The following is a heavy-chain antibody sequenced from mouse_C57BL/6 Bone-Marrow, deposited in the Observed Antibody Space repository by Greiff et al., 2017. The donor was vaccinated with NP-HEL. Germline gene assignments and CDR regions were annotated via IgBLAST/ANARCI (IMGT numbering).Heavy chain of an antibody. V-gene: IGHV14-4*01. CDR2: IDPENGDT. CDR1: GFNIKDDY. J-gene: IGHJ2*01. CDR3: TTNLYDYEDFDY. Sequence: DVQLQESGAELVRPGASVKLSCTASGFNIKDDYMHWVKQRPEQGLEWIGWIDPENGDTEYASKFQGKATITADTSSNTAYLQLSSLTSEDTAVYYCTTNLYDYEDFDYWGQGTTLTVSS. D-gene: IGHD2-4*01.